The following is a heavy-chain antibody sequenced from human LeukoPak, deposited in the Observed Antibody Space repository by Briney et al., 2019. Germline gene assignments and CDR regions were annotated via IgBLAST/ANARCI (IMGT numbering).Heavy chain of an antibody. J-gene: IGHJ4*02. V-gene: IGHV3-7*01. CDR2: IKQDGSEK. D-gene: IGHD3-10*01. CDR3: ARDWGGENDY. Sequence: GGSPGLSCAASGFTFSRYWMTWVRQAPGKGLEWVANIKQDGSEKYYVDSVKGRFTISRDNAKNSLYLQMNSLRDEDTAVYYCARDWGGENDYWGQGTLVTVSS. CDR1: GFTFSRYW.